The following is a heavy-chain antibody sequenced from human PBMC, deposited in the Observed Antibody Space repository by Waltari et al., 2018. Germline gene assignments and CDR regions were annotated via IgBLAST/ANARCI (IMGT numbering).Heavy chain of an antibody. D-gene: IGHD2-15*01. CDR3: ARVDCSGGSCYRYYFDY. CDR1: GGTFSSYA. CDR2: IIPIFGTA. V-gene: IGHV1-69*01. Sequence: QVQLVQSGAEVKKPGSSVKVSCKASGGTFSSYAISWVRKAPGQGLEWMGGIIPIFGTANYAQKFQGRVTITADESTSTAYMELSSLRSEDTAVYYCARVDCSGGSCYRYYFDYWGQGTLVTVSS. J-gene: IGHJ4*02.